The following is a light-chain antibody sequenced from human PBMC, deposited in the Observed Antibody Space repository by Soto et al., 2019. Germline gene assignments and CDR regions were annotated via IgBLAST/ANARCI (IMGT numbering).Light chain of an antibody. CDR3: KQSYRTPRT. CDR1: QSIGTS. Sequence: DIQMTQSPSSLSPSVGDRVTITCRASQSIGTSLNWYQQTPGKAPILLIFSASSLHSRVPLRFGGSGSGTHLSSSLNSLACEHFATYFCKQSYRTPRTFGQGTKLE. CDR2: SAS. J-gene: IGKJ2*01. V-gene: IGKV1-39*01.